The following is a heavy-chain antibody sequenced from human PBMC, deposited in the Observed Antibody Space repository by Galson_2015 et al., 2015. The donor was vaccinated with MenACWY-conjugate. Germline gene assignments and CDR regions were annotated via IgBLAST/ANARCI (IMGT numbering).Heavy chain of an antibody. CDR2: IKEDGSET. Sequence: SLRLSCAASGFTFSHYWMNWVRQVPGKGLERVASIKEDGSETYYVDSVRGRFTVSRDNAQDSLYLQMNGLRAEDTAVYYCVQLITLDFWGQGTLVTVSS. CDR3: VQLITLDF. J-gene: IGHJ4*02. D-gene: IGHD3-16*01. CDR1: GFTFSHYW. V-gene: IGHV3-7*03.